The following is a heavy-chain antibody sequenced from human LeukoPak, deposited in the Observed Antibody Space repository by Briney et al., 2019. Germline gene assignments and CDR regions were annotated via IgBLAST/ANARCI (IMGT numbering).Heavy chain of an antibody. J-gene: IGHJ6*02. CDR1: GYTFTSYD. Sequence: ASVKVSCKASGYTFTSYDINWVRQATGQGLEWMGWMNPNSGNTGYAQKFQGRVTMTRNTSISTAYMELSSLRSEDTAVYYCARVRASDILTLLRYYYYGMDVWGQGTTVTVSS. CDR2: MNPNSGNT. D-gene: IGHD3-9*01. V-gene: IGHV1-8*01. CDR3: ARVRASDILTLLRYYYYGMDV.